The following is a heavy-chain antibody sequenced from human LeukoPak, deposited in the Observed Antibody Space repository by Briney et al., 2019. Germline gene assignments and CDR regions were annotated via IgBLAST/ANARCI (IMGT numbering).Heavy chain of an antibody. V-gene: IGHV3-74*01. CDR3: ARASYYYENWFDP. J-gene: IGHJ5*02. D-gene: IGHD3-22*01. Sequence: PGGSLRLSCAASGFTFSGYWMHWVRQAPGKGLVWVSRINTDGSSTIYADSVKGRLSISRDNAKNTLYLQMNSLRAEDTAVYYCARASYYYENWFDPWGQGTLVTVSS. CDR2: INTDGSST. CDR1: GFTFSGYW.